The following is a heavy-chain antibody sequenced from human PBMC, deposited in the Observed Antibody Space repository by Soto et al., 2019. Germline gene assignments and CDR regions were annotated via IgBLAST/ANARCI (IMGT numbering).Heavy chain of an antibody. V-gene: IGHV1-69*13. CDR2: IIPIFGTA. D-gene: IGHD1-7*01. J-gene: IGHJ4*02. CDR1: GGTFSSYA. Sequence: ASVKVSCKAPGGTFSSYAISWVRQARGQGLEWMGGIIPIFGTANYAQKFQGRVTITADESTSTAYMELSSLRSEDTAAYYCAIARSTGWNFWDYWGQGTLVTVSS. CDR3: AIARSTGWNFWDY.